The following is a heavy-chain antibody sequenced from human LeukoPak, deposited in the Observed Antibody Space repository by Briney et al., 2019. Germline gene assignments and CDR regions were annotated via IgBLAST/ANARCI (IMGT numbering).Heavy chain of an antibody. CDR3: AAAPIEMQQRGFDY. V-gene: IGHV1-58*02. D-gene: IGHD5-24*01. J-gene: IGHJ4*02. CDR1: GFSFTNSA. Sequence: SVKVSYKASGFSFTNSAMQWVRQAPGQRLEWIGWIVVSSGNTKYAQKFQERVNITRDMSTSTAYMELSSLRPEDTAVYYCAAAPIEMQQRGFDYWGQGTLVTVSS. CDR2: IVVSSGNT.